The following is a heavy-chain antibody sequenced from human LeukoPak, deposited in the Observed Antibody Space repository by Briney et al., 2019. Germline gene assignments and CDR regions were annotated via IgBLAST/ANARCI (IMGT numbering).Heavy chain of an antibody. CDR1: GYTFTGYY. V-gene: IGHV1-2*02. CDR3: ARDALQFLEWISNSSPFDY. Sequence: ASVKVSCKASGYTFTGYYMHWVRQAPGQGLEWMGWINPNSGGTNYAQKFQGRVTMTRDTSISTAYIELNFLRAEDTAVYYCARDALQFLEWISNSSPFDYWGQGALVTVSS. D-gene: IGHD3-3*01. J-gene: IGHJ4*02. CDR2: INPNSGGT.